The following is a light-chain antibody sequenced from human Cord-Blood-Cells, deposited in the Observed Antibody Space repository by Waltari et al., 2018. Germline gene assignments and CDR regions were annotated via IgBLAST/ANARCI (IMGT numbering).Light chain of an antibody. Sequence: QSALTQPASVSGSPGQSITISCTGTSSDVGSYNLVSWYQQHPGKAPKLMIYEGSKRPSRVSNRCSGSKSGNTASLTISGLQAEDEADYYCCSYAGSSTVFGGGTKLTVL. CDR1: SSDVGSYNL. CDR2: EGS. CDR3: CSYAGSSTV. V-gene: IGLV2-23*01. J-gene: IGLJ3*02.